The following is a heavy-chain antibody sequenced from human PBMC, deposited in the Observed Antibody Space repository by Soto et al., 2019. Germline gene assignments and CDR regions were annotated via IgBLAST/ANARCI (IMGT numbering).Heavy chain of an antibody. CDR3: ARDLGNNYGPFAY. Sequence: GGSLRLSCAASGFTFRSSAIHWVRQAPGKGLGWVAVISRDGTNKYYADSVKGRITISRDNSRNTLYLQMNNLRAEDTAMYYCARDLGNNYGPFAYWGQGTLVTVSS. J-gene: IGHJ4*02. CDR1: GFTFRSSA. D-gene: IGHD4-17*01. V-gene: IGHV3-30*04. CDR2: ISRDGTNK.